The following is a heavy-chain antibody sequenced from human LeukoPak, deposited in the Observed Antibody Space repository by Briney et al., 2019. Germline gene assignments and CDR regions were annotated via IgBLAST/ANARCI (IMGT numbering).Heavy chain of an antibody. V-gene: IGHV3-23*01. CDR1: GFTFSSYA. J-gene: IGHJ4*02. D-gene: IGHD3-10*01. CDR3: AKALGVRGVFDY. Sequence: PGGSLRLSCAASGFTFSSYAMSWVRQAPGKGLEWVSTISGSGGSTYYADSVKGRFTISRDNSKNTLYLQMNSLRAEDTAVYYCAKALGVRGVFDYWGQGTLVTVSS. CDR2: ISGSGGST.